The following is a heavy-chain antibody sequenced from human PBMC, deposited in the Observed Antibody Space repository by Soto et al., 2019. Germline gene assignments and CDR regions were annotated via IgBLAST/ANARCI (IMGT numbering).Heavy chain of an antibody. CDR3: AKDSTGYISSWHRGLDLDY. Sequence: QVQLVESGGGVVQPGRSLRLSCAASGFTFSSYGMHWVRQAPGKGLEWVAVISYDGSNKYYADSVKGRFTISRDNSKNTLYLQMNSLRAEDTAVYYCAKDSTGYISSWHRGLDLDYWGQGTLVTVSS. CDR1: GFTFSSYG. V-gene: IGHV3-30*18. D-gene: IGHD6-13*01. J-gene: IGHJ4*02. CDR2: ISYDGSNK.